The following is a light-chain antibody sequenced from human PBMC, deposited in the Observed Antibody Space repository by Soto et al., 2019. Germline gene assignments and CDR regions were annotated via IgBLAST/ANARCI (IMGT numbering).Light chain of an antibody. J-gene: IGKJ1*01. Sequence: DIQLTQSPSTLSASVGDSITITCRASQNISTSLAWYQQKPGKAPKLLMFDVSNLESGVPSRFSGSGSGTEFTLIISSLHSDDFATYYCQQYDYSRTFGQGTKVDIK. CDR2: DVS. V-gene: IGKV1-5*01. CDR1: QNISTS. CDR3: QQYDYSRT.